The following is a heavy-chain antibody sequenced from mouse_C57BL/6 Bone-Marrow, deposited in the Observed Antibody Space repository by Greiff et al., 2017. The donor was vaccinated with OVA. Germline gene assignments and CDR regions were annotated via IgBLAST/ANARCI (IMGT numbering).Heavy chain of an antibody. D-gene: IGHD1-1*01. V-gene: IGHV1-50*01. CDR2: IDPSDSYT. CDR3: ASYYYGSGDY. J-gene: IGHJ2*01. Sequence: QVQLLQPGAEFVKPGASVKLSCKASGFTFTSYWMQWVKQRPGQGLEWIGTIDPSDSYTNYTQKFKGKATMTVDTTSSTAYMQLSSLTSEDSAVDYCASYYYGSGDYWGQGTTLTVSS. CDR1: GFTFTSYW.